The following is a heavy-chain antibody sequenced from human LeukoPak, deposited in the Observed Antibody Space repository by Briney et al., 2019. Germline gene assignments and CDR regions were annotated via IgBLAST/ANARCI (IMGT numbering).Heavy chain of an antibody. CDR2: IYYSGST. D-gene: IGHD2-15*01. Sequence: SETLSLTCTVSGGSISSYYWSWIRQPPGKGLEWIGYIYYSGSTNYNPSLKSRVTISVDTSKNQFSLKLSSVTAADTAVYYCARRLGRGYCSGGSCYNAFDIWGQGTMVTVSS. J-gene: IGHJ3*02. V-gene: IGHV4-59*08. CDR3: ARRLGRGYCSGGSCYNAFDI. CDR1: GGSISSYY.